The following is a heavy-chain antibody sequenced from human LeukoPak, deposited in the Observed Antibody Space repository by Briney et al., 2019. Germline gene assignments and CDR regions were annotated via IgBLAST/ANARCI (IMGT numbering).Heavy chain of an antibody. D-gene: IGHD3/OR15-3a*01. Sequence: TLSLTCTVSGDSINSGSYYWGWIGPPAGTGLEGVGRIYSSGSTNYNPALKSRFSISVHTSKNQFSLKLTSVTAADTALHYCTRARRMDNFNYWGQGTLVTVSS. CDR2: IYSSGST. CDR1: GDSINSGSYY. J-gene: IGHJ4*02. CDR3: TRARRMDNFNY. V-gene: IGHV4-61*02.